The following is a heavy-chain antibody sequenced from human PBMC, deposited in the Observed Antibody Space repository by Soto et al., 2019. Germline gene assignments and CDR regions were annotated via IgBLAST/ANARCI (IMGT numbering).Heavy chain of an antibody. D-gene: IGHD2-15*01. CDR1: GFTFGSYS. J-gene: IGHJ3*02. V-gene: IGHV3-21*01. Sequence: PGGSLRLSCAASGFTFGSYSMNWVRQAPGKGLEWVSSISSSSSYIYYADSVKGRFTISRDNAKNSLYLQMNSLRAEDTAVYYCARDPYCSGGSCYNDAFDIWGQGTMVTVSS. CDR2: ISSSSSYI. CDR3: ARDPYCSGGSCYNDAFDI.